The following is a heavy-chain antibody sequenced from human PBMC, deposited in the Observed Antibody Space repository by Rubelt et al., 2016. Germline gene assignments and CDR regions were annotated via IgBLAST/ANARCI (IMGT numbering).Heavy chain of an antibody. Sequence: QVQLVQSGAEVKKPGASVKVSCKVSGDTLSVFSIHWVRQAPGKGLEWMGGFDGEDGETVYAQNFQGRLLMTEDTSTDTAYMELRSLRSDDTAVYYCARGRDSGWLTPPGFYFDYWGQGTLVTVSS. CDR3: ARGRDSGWLTPPGFYFDY. J-gene: IGHJ4*02. V-gene: IGHV1-24*01. D-gene: IGHD6-19*01. CDR1: GDTLSVFS. CDR2: FDGEDGET.